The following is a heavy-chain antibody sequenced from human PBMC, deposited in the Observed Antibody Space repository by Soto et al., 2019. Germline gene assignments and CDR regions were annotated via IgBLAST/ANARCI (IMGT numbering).Heavy chain of an antibody. Sequence: GASVQVSCKASGGTFSSYAISWVRQAPGQGLEWMGGIIPIFCTANYAQKFQGRVTITADKSTSTAYMELSSLRSEDTAVYYCARDQGQLVRSTYYYYGMDVWGQGTTVTVSS. J-gene: IGHJ6*01. V-gene: IGHV1-69*06. CDR1: GGTFSSYA. D-gene: IGHD6-13*01. CDR2: IIPIFCTA. CDR3: ARDQGQLVRSTYYYYGMDV.